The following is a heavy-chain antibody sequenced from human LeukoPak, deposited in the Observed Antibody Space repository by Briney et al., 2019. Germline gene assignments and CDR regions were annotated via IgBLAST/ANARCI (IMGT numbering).Heavy chain of an antibody. Sequence: GASVKVSCKASVGTFSSYAISWVRQAPGQGLEWMGGIIPIFGTTNYAQKLQERVTITEDKSTSTAYMELSSLRSEDTAVYYCARVVGLTGYSSSWYSGYYYYMDVWGKGTTVTVSS. J-gene: IGHJ6*03. CDR3: ARVVGLTGYSSSWYSGYYYYMDV. CDR2: IIPIFGTT. CDR1: VGTFSSYA. V-gene: IGHV1-69*06. D-gene: IGHD6-13*01.